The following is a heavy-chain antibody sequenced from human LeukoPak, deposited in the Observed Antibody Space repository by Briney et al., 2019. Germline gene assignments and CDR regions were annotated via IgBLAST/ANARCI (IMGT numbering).Heavy chain of an antibody. V-gene: IGHV4-34*01. CDR2: INHSGST. J-gene: IGHJ4*02. D-gene: IGHD2-15*01. Sequence: SETLSLTCAVYGGSLSGYYWSWIRQPPGKGLEWIGEINHSGSTNYNPSLKSRITISVATSKNQFSLNLSSVTAADTAVYYCARGSWLLPSDYWGQGTLVTVSS. CDR3: ARGSWLLPSDY. CDR1: GGSLSGYY.